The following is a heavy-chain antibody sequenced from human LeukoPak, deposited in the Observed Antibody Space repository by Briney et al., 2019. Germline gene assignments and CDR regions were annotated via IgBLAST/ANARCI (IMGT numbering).Heavy chain of an antibody. D-gene: IGHD4-17*01. CDR2: ISYDGSNK. Sequence: GGSLRLSCAASGSTFSNYGMHWVRQAPGKGLEWVAVISYDGSNKYYADSVKGRFTISRDNSKNTLYLQMNSLRAEDTAVYYCAKDRDYGDYVFDYWGQGTLVTVSS. CDR3: AKDRDYGDYVFDY. V-gene: IGHV3-30*18. J-gene: IGHJ4*02. CDR1: GSTFSNYG.